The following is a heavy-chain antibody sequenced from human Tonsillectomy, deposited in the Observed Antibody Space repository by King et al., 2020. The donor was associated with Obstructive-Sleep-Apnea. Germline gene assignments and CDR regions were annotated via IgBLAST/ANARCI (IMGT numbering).Heavy chain of an antibody. CDR3: ARSTVFGRLIYYGMDV. D-gene: IGHD3/OR15-3a*01. CDR1: GFTFYSYW. V-gene: IGHV3-74*01. J-gene: IGHJ6*02. CDR2: IDSDGSST. Sequence: VQLVESGGGLVQPGGSLRLSCAASGFTFYSYWMHWVRQAPGKGLVWVSRIDSDGSSTSYADSVKGRFTISRDNAKNTLYLQMNSLRAEDTAVYYCARSTVFGRLIYYGMDVWGQGTTVTVSS.